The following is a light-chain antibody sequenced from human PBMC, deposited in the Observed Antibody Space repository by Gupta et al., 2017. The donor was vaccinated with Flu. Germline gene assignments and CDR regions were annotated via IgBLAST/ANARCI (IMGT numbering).Light chain of an antibody. CDR1: QSVNNTY. CDR2: GAC. J-gene: IGKJ2*01. Sequence: GTLSLSAGDRATLSSRARQSVNNTYLAWYQQNPGQAPRLLIYGACNRVNDIPDRFSGSGFGTDFTLTILRLEPEDFAVYYCHQYWSSPATFGQGTKLEI. CDR3: HQYWSSPAT. V-gene: IGKV3-20*01.